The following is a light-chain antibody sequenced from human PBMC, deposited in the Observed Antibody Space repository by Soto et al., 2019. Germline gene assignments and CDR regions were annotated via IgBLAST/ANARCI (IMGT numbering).Light chain of an antibody. J-gene: IGKJ2*01. V-gene: IGKV1-5*01. CDR2: DAS. CDR3: QQYNSYSYT. CDR1: QSSSW. Sequence: DIQMTQSPSTLSASVGDRVTITCRASQSSSWLAWYQQKPGKAPKLLIYDASSLESGVPSRFSGSGSGTEFTLTIRSLQPDDFATYYCQQYNSYSYTFGQGTKLEIK.